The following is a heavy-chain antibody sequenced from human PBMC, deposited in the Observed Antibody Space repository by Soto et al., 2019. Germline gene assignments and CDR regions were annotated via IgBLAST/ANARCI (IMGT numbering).Heavy chain of an antibody. Sequence: SETLSLTCTVSSGSIDTSSYYWGWIRQPPGKGLEWIGSIYYSGSTYYNPSLKNRITMSIDTSKNQFSLKLSSVTAADTAVYYCARHYYYGSGSFYFLFDPWGQGTLVTVSS. J-gene: IGHJ5*02. D-gene: IGHD3-10*01. CDR1: SGSIDTSSYY. CDR3: ARHYYYGSGSFYFLFDP. V-gene: IGHV4-39*01. CDR2: IYYSGST.